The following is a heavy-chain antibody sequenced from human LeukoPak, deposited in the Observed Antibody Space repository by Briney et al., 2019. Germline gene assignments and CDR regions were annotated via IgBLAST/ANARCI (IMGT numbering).Heavy chain of an antibody. CDR3: ARETAESYYYYMDV. J-gene: IGHJ6*03. CDR2: IYTSGST. CDR1: GGSISSYY. D-gene: IGHD1-14*01. Sequence: KPSETLSLTCTVSGGSISSYYWSWIRQPAGKGLEWIGRIYTSGSTNYNPSLKSRVTMSVDTSKNQFSLKLSSVTAADTAVYYCARETAESYYYYMDVWGKGTTVTVSS. V-gene: IGHV4-4*07.